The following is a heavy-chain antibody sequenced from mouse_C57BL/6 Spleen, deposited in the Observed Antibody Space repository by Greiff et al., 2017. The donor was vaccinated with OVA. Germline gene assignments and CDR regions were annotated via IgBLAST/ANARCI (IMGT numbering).Heavy chain of an antibody. J-gene: IGHJ2*01. D-gene: IGHD2-4*01. Sequence: VQLQQSGPGLVKPSQSLSLTCSVTGYSITSGYYWNWIRQFPGNKLEWMGYISYDGSNNYNPSLKNRISITRDTSKNQFFLKLNSVTTEDTATYYCARDGYYDYDDYFDYWGQGTTLTVSS. V-gene: IGHV3-6*01. CDR3: ARDGYYDYDDYFDY. CDR1: GYSITSGYY. CDR2: ISYDGSN.